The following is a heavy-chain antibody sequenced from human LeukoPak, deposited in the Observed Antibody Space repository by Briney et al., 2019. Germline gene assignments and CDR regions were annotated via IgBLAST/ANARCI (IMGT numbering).Heavy chain of an antibody. J-gene: IGHJ3*02. Sequence: GGSLRLSCAASGFTFSSYWMSWVRQAPGKGLEWVANIKQDGSEIYYVDSVKSRFTISRDNAKNSLYLQMNSLRAEDTAVYYCARGPAGCARPNAFDTWGQGTMVTVSS. CDR1: GFTFSSYW. CDR3: ARGPAGCARPNAFDT. D-gene: IGHD6-6*01. V-gene: IGHV3-7*04. CDR2: IKQDGSEI.